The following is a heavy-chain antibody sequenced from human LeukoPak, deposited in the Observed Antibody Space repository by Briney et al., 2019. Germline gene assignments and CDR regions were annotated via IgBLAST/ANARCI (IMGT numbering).Heavy chain of an antibody. Sequence: PGGSLRLSCAASGFTFSNYAMSWVRQAPGKGLEWVSGISGSGGSTYYADSVKGRFTISRDNSKNTLYLQMNSLRAEDTAVYHCAKGFKQSGNSAARPDFWGQGTLVTVSS. J-gene: IGHJ4*02. CDR3: AKGFKQSGNSAARPDF. V-gene: IGHV3-23*01. D-gene: IGHD4-23*01. CDR1: GFTFSNYA. CDR2: ISGSGGST.